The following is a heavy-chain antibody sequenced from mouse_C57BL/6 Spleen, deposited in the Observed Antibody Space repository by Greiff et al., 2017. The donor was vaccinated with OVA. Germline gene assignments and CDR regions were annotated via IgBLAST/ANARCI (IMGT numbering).Heavy chain of an antibody. Sequence: EVQLVESGGDLVKPGGSLKLSCAASGFTFSSYGMSWVRQTPDKRLEWVATISSGGSYTYYPDSVKGRFTISRDNAKNTLYLQMSSLKSEDTAMYYCARHEATVVASYYFDYWGQGTTLTVSS. J-gene: IGHJ2*01. CDR3: ARHEATVVASYYFDY. CDR1: GFTFSSYG. V-gene: IGHV5-6*01. D-gene: IGHD1-1*01. CDR2: ISSGGSYT.